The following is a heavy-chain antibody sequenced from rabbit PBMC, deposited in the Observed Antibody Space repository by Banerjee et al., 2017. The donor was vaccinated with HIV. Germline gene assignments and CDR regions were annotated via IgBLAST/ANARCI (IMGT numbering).Heavy chain of an antibody. CDR1: GFSFSGGYD. J-gene: IGHJ4*01. D-gene: IGHD4-1*01. Sequence: QEQLEESGGDLVKPEGSLTLTCTASGFSFSGGYDMCWVRQAPGKGLEWIGDIDAGITDNTWYANWAKGRFTISKTSSTTVTLQMTSLTAADTATYFCARDLAGVIGWNFNLWGPGTLVTVS. CDR2: IDAGITDNT. V-gene: IGHV1S45*01. CDR3: ARDLAGVIGWNFNL.